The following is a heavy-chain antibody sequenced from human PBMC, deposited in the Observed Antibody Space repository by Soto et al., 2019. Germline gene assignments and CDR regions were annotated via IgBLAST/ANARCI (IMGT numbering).Heavy chain of an antibody. V-gene: IGHV3-21*01. Sequence: EVQLVESGGGLVKPGGSLRLFCPASGFTFSSYSMNWVRQAPGKGLEWVSSISSSSSYIYYADSVTGRFTISRDNAKNSLYLQMNSLRAEDTAMYYCARAQGSGYPGDGAFDIWGQGTMVTVSS. J-gene: IGHJ3*02. CDR1: GFTFSSYS. CDR2: ISSSSSYI. D-gene: IGHD5-12*01. CDR3: ARAQGSGYPGDGAFDI.